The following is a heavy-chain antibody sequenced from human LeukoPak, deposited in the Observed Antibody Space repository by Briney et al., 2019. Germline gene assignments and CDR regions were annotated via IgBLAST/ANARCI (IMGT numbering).Heavy chain of an antibody. CDR1: GGSISSSSYY. CDR2: IYYSGST. V-gene: IGHV4-39*01. CDR3: ARRGSGWFREFDY. Sequence: SETLSLTCTVSGGSISSSSYYWGWIRQPPGKGLEWIGSIYYSGSTYYNPSLKSRVTISVDTSKSQFSLKLNSVTAADTAVYYCARRGSGWFREFDYWGQGTLVTVSS. J-gene: IGHJ4*02. D-gene: IGHD6-19*01.